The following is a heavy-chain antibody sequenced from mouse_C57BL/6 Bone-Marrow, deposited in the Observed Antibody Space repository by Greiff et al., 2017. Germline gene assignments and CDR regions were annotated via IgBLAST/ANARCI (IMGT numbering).Heavy chain of an antibody. CDR1: GYAFTNYL. D-gene: IGHD4-1*01. V-gene: IGHV1-54*01. CDR3: ARSKNWDSWFAY. J-gene: IGHJ3*01. Sequence: VQLQQSGAELVRPGTSVKVSCKASGYAFTNYLIEWVKQRPGQGLAWIGVINPGSGGTNYNEKFKGQATLTADKSSSTAYMQLSSLTSEDSAVYVCARSKNWDSWFAYWGQGTLVTVSA. CDR2: INPGSGGT.